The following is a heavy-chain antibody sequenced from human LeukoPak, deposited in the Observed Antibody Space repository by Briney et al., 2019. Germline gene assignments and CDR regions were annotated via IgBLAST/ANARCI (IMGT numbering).Heavy chain of an antibody. CDR3: ARVASPFGVVISNWFDP. V-gene: IGHV3-7*01. J-gene: IGHJ5*02. CDR2: IKQDGSEK. D-gene: IGHD3-3*01. CDR1: GFTFSSYW. Sequence: PGGPLRLSCAASGFTFSSYWMSWVREAPGKGLEWVANIKQDGSEKYYVDSVKGRFTISRDNAKNSLYLQMNSLRAEDTAVYYCARVASPFGVVISNWFDPWGQGTLVSVPS.